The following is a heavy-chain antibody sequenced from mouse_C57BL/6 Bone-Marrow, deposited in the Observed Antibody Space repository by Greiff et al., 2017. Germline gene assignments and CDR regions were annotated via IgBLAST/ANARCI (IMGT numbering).Heavy chain of an antibody. Sequence: DVMLVESGGGLVKPGGSLKLSCAASGFTFSSYAMSWVRQTPEKRLEWVATISDGGSYTYYPDNVKGRFTISRDNAKNNLYLQMSHLKSEDTAMYYCASPMITAWFAYWGQGTLVTVSA. J-gene: IGHJ3*01. CDR3: ASPMITAWFAY. CDR1: GFTFSSYA. CDR2: ISDGGSYT. V-gene: IGHV5-4*03. D-gene: IGHD2-4*01.